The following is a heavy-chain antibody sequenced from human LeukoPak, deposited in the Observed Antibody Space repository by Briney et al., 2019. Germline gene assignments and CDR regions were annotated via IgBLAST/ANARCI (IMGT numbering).Heavy chain of an antibody. Sequence: SETLSLTCTVSGGSISSYYWSWIRQPAGKGLEWIGRIYNSGSTKYNPSLKSRVTMSVDTSKNQFSLKLNSVTAADTAVYYCARQDGYCSSTSCYIFAFDIWGQGTMIAVSS. D-gene: IGHD2-2*02. CDR1: GGSISSYY. V-gene: IGHV4-4*07. J-gene: IGHJ3*02. CDR2: IYNSGST. CDR3: ARQDGYCSSTSCYIFAFDI.